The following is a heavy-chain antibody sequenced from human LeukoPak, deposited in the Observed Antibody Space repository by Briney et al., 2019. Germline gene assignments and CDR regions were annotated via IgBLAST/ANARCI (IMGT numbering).Heavy chain of an antibody. Sequence: SETLSLTCTVSGGSISSYYWSWIRQPPGKGLEWIGYIYYSGSTNYNPSLKSRVTISVDTSKNQFSLKLSSVTAADTAVYYCARDASDFWSGYYIGGHYIDYWGQGTLVTVSS. CDR1: GGSISSYY. V-gene: IGHV4-59*01. D-gene: IGHD3-3*01. CDR2: IYYSGST. J-gene: IGHJ4*02. CDR3: ARDASDFWSGYYIGGHYIDY.